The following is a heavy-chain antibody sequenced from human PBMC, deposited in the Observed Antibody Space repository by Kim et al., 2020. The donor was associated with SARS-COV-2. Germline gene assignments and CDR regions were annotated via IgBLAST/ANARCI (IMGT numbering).Heavy chain of an antibody. V-gene: IGHV3-49*04. CDR2: IRTKASGGTA. CDR1: GFTIGDYA. Sequence: GGSLRLSCTVSGFTIGDYAMSWVRQAPGKGLEWVGFIRTKASGGTAAYAASVKGRCSISRDDSKSTAYLQMNSLKIEDTGVYYCNGMDVWGQGTTVTVSS. J-gene: IGHJ6*02. CDR3: NGMDV.